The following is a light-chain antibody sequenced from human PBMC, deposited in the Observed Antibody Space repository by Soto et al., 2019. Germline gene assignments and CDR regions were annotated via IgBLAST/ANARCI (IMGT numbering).Light chain of an antibody. CDR2: NTS. Sequence: EVVLTHSPATLSVSPGEGVTLSPRASQGIGDTLAWYQHKPGQSSRLLIYNTSTRATGVPARFSGSTSGTEFTLTINSMQSEDFATYYCQPYNNWPLTFGGGTKVDIK. CDR3: QPYNNWPLT. J-gene: IGKJ4*01. CDR1: QGIGDT. V-gene: IGKV3-15*01.